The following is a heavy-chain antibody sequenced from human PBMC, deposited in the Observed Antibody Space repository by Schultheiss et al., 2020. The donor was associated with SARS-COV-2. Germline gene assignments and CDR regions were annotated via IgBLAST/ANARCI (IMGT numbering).Heavy chain of an antibody. CDR2: IYYSGST. CDR1: GGSISSYY. D-gene: IGHD6-13*01. CDR3: ARLTRSSWYYFDY. Sequence: SETLSLTCTVSGGSISSYYWSWIRQPPGKGLEWIGYIYYSGSTNYNPSLKSRVTISVDTSKNQFSLKLSSVTAADTAVYYCARLTRSSWYYFDYWGQGTLVTVSS. J-gene: IGHJ4*02. V-gene: IGHV4-59*12.